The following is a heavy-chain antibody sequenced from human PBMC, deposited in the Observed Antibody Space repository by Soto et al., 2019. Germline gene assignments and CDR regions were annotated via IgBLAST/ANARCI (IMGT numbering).Heavy chain of an antibody. CDR1: GYSFTSYW. CDR3: ARPWGYSSSWYWFDP. Sequence: GESLKISCKGSGYSFTSYWISWVRQMPGKGLEWMGRIDPSDSYTNYSPSFQGHVTISADKSISTAYLQWSSLKASDTAMYYCARPWGYSSSWYWFDPWGQGTLVTVS. J-gene: IGHJ5*02. CDR2: IDPSDSYT. D-gene: IGHD6-13*01. V-gene: IGHV5-10-1*01.